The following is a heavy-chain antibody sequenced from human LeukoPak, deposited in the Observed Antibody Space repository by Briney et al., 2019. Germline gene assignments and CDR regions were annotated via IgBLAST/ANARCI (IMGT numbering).Heavy chain of an antibody. CDR2: ISGSGGST. Sequence: PGGTLRLSCAASGFTFSSYGMSWVRQAPGKGLEWVSAISGSGGSTYYADSVKGRFTISRDNSKNTLYLQMNSLRAEDTAVYYCAKDHRGYDSSGNRWDAFDIWGQGTMVTVSS. D-gene: IGHD3-22*01. CDR1: GFTFSSYG. J-gene: IGHJ3*02. V-gene: IGHV3-23*01. CDR3: AKDHRGYDSSGNRWDAFDI.